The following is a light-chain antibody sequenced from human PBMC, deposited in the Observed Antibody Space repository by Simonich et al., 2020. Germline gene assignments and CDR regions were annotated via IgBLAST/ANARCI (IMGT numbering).Light chain of an antibody. V-gene: IGLV7-43*01. CDR3: LLYYGGAWV. Sequence: QTVVTQEPSLTVSPGGTVPLPCASSTGAVTSGSYPTWFQQKPGQAPSALIYSASNSTSWTPARFSGSLLGGKAALTLSGVQPEDEAEYYCLLYYGGAWVFGGGTKLTVL. J-gene: IGLJ3*02. CDR2: SAS. CDR1: TGAVTSGSY.